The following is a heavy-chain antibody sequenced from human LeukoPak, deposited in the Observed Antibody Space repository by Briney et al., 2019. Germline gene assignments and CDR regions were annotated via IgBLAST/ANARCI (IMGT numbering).Heavy chain of an antibody. CDR2: IYHSGGT. Sequence: SGTLSLTCAVSGGSISSSNWWIWVRQPPGKGLEWIGEIYHSGGTNYNPSLKSRVTMSVDKSKNQFSLKLSSVTAADTAVYYCARVEGSVGYYFDYWGQGTLVTVSS. D-gene: IGHD1-1*01. CDR1: GGSISSSNW. J-gene: IGHJ4*02. CDR3: ARVEGSVGYYFDY. V-gene: IGHV4-4*02.